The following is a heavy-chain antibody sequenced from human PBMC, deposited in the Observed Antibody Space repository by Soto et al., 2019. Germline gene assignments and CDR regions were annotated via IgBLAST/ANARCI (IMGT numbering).Heavy chain of an antibody. CDR3: ARDLNYGWFDP. CDR1: GGSVSSGSYY. Sequence: SETLSLTCTVSGGSVSSGSYYWSWIRQPPGKGLEWIAYIYYSGSTNYNPSLKSRVTISVDTSKNQFSLKLSSVTAADTAVYYCARDLNYGWFDPWGQGTLVTVSS. J-gene: IGHJ5*02. D-gene: IGHD4-17*01. CDR2: IYYSGST. V-gene: IGHV4-61*01.